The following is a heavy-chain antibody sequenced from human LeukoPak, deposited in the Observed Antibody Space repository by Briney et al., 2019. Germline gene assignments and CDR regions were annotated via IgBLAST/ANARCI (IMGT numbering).Heavy chain of an antibody. CDR1: GYTFTSYY. D-gene: IGHD3-10*01. CDR2: INPSGGRT. CDR3: AREYGSGSYAPWFDP. V-gene: IGHV1-46*01. Sequence: ASVKVSCKTSGYTFTSYYMHWVRQAPGQGLEWMGIINPSGGRTSYAQKFQGRVTMTRDTSTSTVYMELSSLRSEDTAVYYCAREYGSGSYAPWFDPWGQGTLVTVSS. J-gene: IGHJ5*02.